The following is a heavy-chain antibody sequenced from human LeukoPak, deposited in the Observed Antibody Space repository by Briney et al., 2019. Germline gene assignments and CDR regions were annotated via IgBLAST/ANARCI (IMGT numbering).Heavy chain of an antibody. CDR1: GYTFTGYY. CDR2: INPNSGGT. CDR3: ARMGGWSNWYFDL. D-gene: IGHD6-19*01. J-gene: IGHJ2*01. Sequence: ASVKVSCKASGYTFTGYYMHWVRQAPGQGLEWMGWINPNSGGTNYAQKFQGRVTMTRDTSISTAYMELSRLRSDDTAVYYCARMGGWSNWYFDLWGRGTLVTVSS. V-gene: IGHV1-2*02.